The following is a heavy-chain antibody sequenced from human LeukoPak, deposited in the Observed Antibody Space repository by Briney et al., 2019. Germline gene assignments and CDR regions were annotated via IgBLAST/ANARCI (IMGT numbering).Heavy chain of an antibody. J-gene: IGHJ4*02. CDR3: AKDSFHYDFWSGHTPLDY. Sequence: PGGSLRLSCAASGFTFSSYAMSWVRQAPGKGLEWVSAISGSGGSTYYADSVKGRFTISRDNSKNTLYLQMNSLRAEDTAVYYCAKDSFHYDFWSGHTPLDYWGQGTLVTVSS. CDR1: GFTFSSYA. V-gene: IGHV3-23*01. D-gene: IGHD3-3*01. CDR2: ISGSGGST.